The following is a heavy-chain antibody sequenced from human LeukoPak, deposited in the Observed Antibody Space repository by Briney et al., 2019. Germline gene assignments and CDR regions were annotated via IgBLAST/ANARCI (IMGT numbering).Heavy chain of an antibody. CDR1: GFSVSSNY. CDR3: ARAGRDTGNAFDI. CDR2: VYSGGNT. J-gene: IGHJ3*02. Sequence: GGSLRLSCAASGFSVSSNYMSWVRQAPGKGLGWVSVVYSGGNTYYADSVKGRFIISRDNSKNTLYLQMNSLIDEDTAVYYCARAGRDTGNAFDIWGQGTMVIVSS. D-gene: IGHD3-10*01. V-gene: IGHV3-66*01.